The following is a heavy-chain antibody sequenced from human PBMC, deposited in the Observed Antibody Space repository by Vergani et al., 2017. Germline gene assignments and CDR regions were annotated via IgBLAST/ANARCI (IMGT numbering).Heavy chain of an antibody. CDR1: GGSFSGYY. D-gene: IGHD3-3*01. Sequence: QVQLQQWGAGLLKPSETLSLTSAVYGGSFSGYYWSWIRQPPGKGLEWIGEINHSGSTNYNPSLKSRVTISVDTSKNQFSLKLSSVTAADTAVYYCARVQELYDFWSGYRVRYYYYMDVWGK. J-gene: IGHJ6*03. CDR3: ARVQELYDFWSGYRVRYYYYMDV. CDR2: INHSGST. V-gene: IGHV4-34*01.